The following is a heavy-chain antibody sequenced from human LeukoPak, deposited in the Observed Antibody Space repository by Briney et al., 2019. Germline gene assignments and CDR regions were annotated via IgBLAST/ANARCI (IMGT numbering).Heavy chain of an antibody. J-gene: IGHJ4*02. CDR2: INHSGST. D-gene: IGHD3-10*01. V-gene: IGHV4-4*02. CDR1: GGSISSNNW. Sequence: PSETLSLTCAVSGGSISSNNWWSWIRQPPGKGLEWIGEINHSGSTNYNPSLKSRVTISVDTSKNQFSLKLSSVTAADTAVYYCARRPAYGSGSYYKRAYYFDYWGQGTLVTVSS. CDR3: ARRPAYGSGSYYKRAYYFDY.